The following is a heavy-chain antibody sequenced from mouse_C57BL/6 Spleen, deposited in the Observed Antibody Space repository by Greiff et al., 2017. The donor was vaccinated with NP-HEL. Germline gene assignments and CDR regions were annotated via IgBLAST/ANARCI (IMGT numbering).Heavy chain of an antibody. CDR1: GFTFSSYA. D-gene: IGHD4-1*01. CDR3: ARELERSYWYFDV. V-gene: IGHV5-4*01. Sequence: EVQLVESGGGLVKPGGSLKLSCAASGFTFSSYAMSWVRQTPEKRLEWVATISDGGSYTYYPDNVKGRFTISRDNAKNNLYLQMSHLKSEDTAMYYCARELERSYWYFDVWGTGTTVTVSS. J-gene: IGHJ1*03. CDR2: ISDGGSYT.